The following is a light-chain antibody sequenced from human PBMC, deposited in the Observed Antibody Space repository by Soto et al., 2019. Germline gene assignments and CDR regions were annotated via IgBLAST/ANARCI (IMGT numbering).Light chain of an antibody. J-gene: IGKJ4*01. CDR3: HQYYSSPTT. CDR2: GAS. CDR1: QTVSSGF. Sequence: EIVLTQSPATLSVSPGDRATLSCRASQTVSSGFLAWYQQKVGQAPRLLIYGASTRATGIPDRFSGSGSGTDFTLTIDRLEPEDFAVYYCHQYYSSPTTFGGGTKVDIK. V-gene: IGKV3-20*01.